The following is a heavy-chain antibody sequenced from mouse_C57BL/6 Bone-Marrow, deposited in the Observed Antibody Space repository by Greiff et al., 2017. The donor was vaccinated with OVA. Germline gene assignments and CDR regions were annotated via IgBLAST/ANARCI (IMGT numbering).Heavy chain of an antibody. Sequence: QVQLQQSGAELVKPGASVKVSCKASGYTFTSYWMHWVKQRPGQGLEWIGRIHPSDSDTNYNQKFKGKATLTVDKSSSTAYMQLSSLTSEDSAVYYCAIEGVTTVVATELGGGYFDYWGQGTTLTVSS. CDR1: GYTFTSYW. CDR2: IHPSDSDT. D-gene: IGHD1-1*01. J-gene: IGHJ2*01. V-gene: IGHV1-74*01. CDR3: AIEGVTTVVATELGGGYFDY.